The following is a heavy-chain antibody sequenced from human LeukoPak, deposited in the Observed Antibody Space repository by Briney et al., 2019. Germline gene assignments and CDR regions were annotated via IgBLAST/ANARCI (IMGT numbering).Heavy chain of an antibody. D-gene: IGHD5-24*01. V-gene: IGHV4-59*01. CDR3: ARVGGYNGYYFDY. Sequence: SETLSLTCTVSGGSISSYYWSRIRQPPGKGLEWIGYIYYSGSTNYNPSLKSRVTISVDTSKNQFSLKLSSVTAADTAVYYCARVGGYNGYYFDYWGQGTLVTVSS. CDR1: GGSISSYY. J-gene: IGHJ4*02. CDR2: IYYSGST.